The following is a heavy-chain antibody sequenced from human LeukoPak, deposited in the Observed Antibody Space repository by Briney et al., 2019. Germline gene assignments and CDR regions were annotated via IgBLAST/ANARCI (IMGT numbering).Heavy chain of an antibody. Sequence: PSQTLSLTCTVSCGSITSNSDYSGWIRQPPVKGLEWVAIISYTEHTQYNPSLTSRVTISIDTSKHQFSLKLASVTAADTAVYFCARGPPWGGNLNDAFDLWGHGTMVTVSS. CDR1: CGSITSNSDY. V-gene: IGHV4-39*01. CDR2: ISYTEHT. J-gene: IGHJ3*01. D-gene: IGHD3-16*02. CDR3: ARGPPWGGNLNDAFDL.